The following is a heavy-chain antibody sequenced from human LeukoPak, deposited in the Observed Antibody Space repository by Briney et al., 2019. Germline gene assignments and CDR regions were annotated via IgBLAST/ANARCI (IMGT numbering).Heavy chain of an antibody. CDR3: ARDLAYGDDGL. CDR2: ISSSSSYI. V-gene: IGHV3-21*01. D-gene: IGHD4-17*01. Sequence: GGSLRLSCAASGFTLSNYSMNWARQAPGKGLEWVAFISSSSSYIFYADSLKGRFTISRDNAKNSLYLQMNSLRADDTAVYYCARDLAYGDDGLWGQGTLVTVSS. J-gene: IGHJ4*02. CDR1: GFTLSNYS.